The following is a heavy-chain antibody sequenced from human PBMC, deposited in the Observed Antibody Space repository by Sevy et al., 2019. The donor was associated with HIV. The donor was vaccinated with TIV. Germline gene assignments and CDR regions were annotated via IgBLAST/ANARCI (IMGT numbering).Heavy chain of an antibody. CDR1: GASVRSGDYF. Sequence: SENLSLTCTVSGASVRSGDYFCGWIRQPPGKGLEWAGSLDRGKTYYNPSLKSRVTISVDTSMNQFSLRLTSVTAADTAVYYCAKPQLRRPPGAWFDTWGQGMQVSVSS. CDR2: LDRGKT. CDR3: AKPQLRRPPGAWFDT. V-gene: IGHV4-39*01. D-gene: IGHD5-18*01. J-gene: IGHJ5*02.